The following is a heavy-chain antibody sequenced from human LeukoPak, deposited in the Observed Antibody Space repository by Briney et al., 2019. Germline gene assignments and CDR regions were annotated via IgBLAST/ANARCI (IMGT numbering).Heavy chain of an antibody. V-gene: IGHV1-58*02. CDR1: GFTFTSSA. J-gene: IGHJ4*02. CDR3: AAGAGGGFWSGFL. D-gene: IGHD3-16*01. Sequence: VASVKVSCKASGFTFTSSAMQWVRQARGHRLEWMGWIVVGSGNTNYAQKFQERVTITRDMSTSTAYMELSSLRSEDTAVYYCAAGAGGGFWSGFLWGQGTLVTVSS. CDR2: IVVGSGNT.